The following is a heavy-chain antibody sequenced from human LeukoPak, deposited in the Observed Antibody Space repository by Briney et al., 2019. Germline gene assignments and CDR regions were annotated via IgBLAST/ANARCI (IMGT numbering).Heavy chain of an antibody. D-gene: IGHD1-1*01. CDR1: GYTFTSYD. V-gene: IGHV1-8*03. CDR3: AREAGTDAFDI. CDR2: MNPNSGNT. J-gene: IGHJ3*02. Sequence: ASVKVSCKASGYTFTSYDINWVRQATGQGLEWMGWMNPNSGNTGYAQKFQGRVTITRNTSISTAYMELSSLRSEDTAVYYCAREAGTDAFDIWGQGTMVPVSS.